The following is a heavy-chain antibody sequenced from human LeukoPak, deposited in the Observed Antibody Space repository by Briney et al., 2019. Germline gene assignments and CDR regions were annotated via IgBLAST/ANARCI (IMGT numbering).Heavy chain of an antibody. V-gene: IGHV3-48*01. CDR1: GFAYDHCS. CDR3: VRGGVADGNYFGD. Sequence: HAGGSLRLSCVGSGFAYDHCSMNWVHQAPGKGLECLSYFTGDNKAYYADSLKGRFVISRDNAKNSVYLQMNSLSVEDTAVYYCVRGGVADGNYFGDWGQGTVVTVSS. D-gene: IGHD3-10*01. CDR2: FTGDNKA. J-gene: IGHJ4*02.